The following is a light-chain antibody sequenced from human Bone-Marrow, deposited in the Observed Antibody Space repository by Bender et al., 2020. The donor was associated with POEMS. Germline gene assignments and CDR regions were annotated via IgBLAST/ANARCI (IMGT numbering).Light chain of an antibody. Sequence: SYELTQPPSVSVSPGQTASITCSGDVSGNIYASWYQQKTGQSPVLVIYQSTQRPSGRPERFSGANSGNTATLTIRGTQAMDEAEYDCQAWDDKAALIFGGGTKLTVL. J-gene: IGLJ2*01. V-gene: IGLV3-1*01. CDR1: VSGNIY. CDR3: QAWDDKAALI. CDR2: QST.